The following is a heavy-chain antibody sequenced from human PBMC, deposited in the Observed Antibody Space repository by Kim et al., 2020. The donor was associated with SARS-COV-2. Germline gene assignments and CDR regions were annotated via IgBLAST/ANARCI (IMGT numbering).Heavy chain of an antibody. Sequence: RPPFQGHVTISDDKSISTAYLQWSSLRASDTAMYYCARRPYDILTGAMDVWGQGTTVTVSS. J-gene: IGHJ6*02. D-gene: IGHD3-9*01. V-gene: IGHV5-10-1*01. CDR3: ARRPYDILTGAMDV.